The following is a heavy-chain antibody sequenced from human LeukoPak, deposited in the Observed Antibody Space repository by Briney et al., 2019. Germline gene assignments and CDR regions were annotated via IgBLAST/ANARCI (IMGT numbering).Heavy chain of an antibody. D-gene: IGHD3-22*01. CDR2: IYHSGST. Sequence: SETLSLTCAVSGYSISSGYYWGWIRQPPGKGLEWIGSIYHSGSTYYNPSLKSRVTISVDTSKNQFSLKLSSVTAADTAVYYCARPVVGSYYDSSGYYASDYWGQGTLVTVSS. CDR1: GYSISSGYY. J-gene: IGHJ4*02. V-gene: IGHV4-38-2*01. CDR3: ARPVVGSYYDSSGYYASDY.